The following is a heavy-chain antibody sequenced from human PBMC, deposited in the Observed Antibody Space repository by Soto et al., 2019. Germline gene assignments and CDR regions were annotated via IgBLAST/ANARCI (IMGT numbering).Heavy chain of an antibody. CDR3: ARPDIVVAPAAYYYYGMDV. CDR1: GGTFSSYA. CDR2: IIPIFGTA. J-gene: IGHJ6*02. V-gene: IGHV1-69*13. Sequence: SVKVSCKASGGTFSSYAISWVRQAPGQGLEWMGGIIPIFGTANYAQKFQGRVTITADESTSTAYMELSSLRSEDTAVYYCARPDIVVAPAAYYYYGMDVWGQGTTVTVSS. D-gene: IGHD2-2*01.